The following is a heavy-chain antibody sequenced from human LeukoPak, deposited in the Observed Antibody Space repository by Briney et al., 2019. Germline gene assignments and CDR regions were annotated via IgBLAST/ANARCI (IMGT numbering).Heavy chain of an antibody. V-gene: IGHV4-31*03. CDR3: ARAGGYGYDRTYFDY. J-gene: IGHJ4*02. Sequence: PSQTLSLTCTVSGGSISSGGYYWSWTRQHPGKGLECIGYIYYSGSTYYNPSLKSRVTISVDTSKNQFSLKLSSVTAADTAVYYCARAGGYGYDRTYFDYWGQGTLVTVSS. CDR2: IYYSGST. D-gene: IGHD5-18*01. CDR1: GGSISSGGYY.